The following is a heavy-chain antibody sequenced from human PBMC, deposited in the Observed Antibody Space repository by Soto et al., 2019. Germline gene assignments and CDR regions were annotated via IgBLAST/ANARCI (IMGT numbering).Heavy chain of an antibody. Sequence: QVQLVESGGGVVQPGRSLRLSCAASGFTFSRYGMHWVRQAPGKGLEWVAVIWYDGSNKYYEDFVKGRFTISRDNSKNTLYLQMNSLRAEDPAVYYCARDPTETNYYCYYMDVWGKGTTVTVSS. J-gene: IGHJ6*03. D-gene: IGHD1-7*01. CDR1: GFTFSRYG. CDR2: IWYDGSNK. CDR3: ARDPTETNYYCYYMDV. V-gene: IGHV3-33*01.